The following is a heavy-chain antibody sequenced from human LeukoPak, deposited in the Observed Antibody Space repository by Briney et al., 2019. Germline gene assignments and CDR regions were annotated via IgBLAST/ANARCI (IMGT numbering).Heavy chain of an antibody. Sequence: ASVKVSCKASGYTFTDYAMHWVRQAPGQRLEWMGWINAGNGNTKYSQKFQGRVTITRDTSASTAYMELSSLRSEDTAVYYCARGFGYYGSGSPSPDFDYWGQGTLVTVSS. CDR2: INAGNGNT. J-gene: IGHJ4*02. CDR1: GYTFTDYA. D-gene: IGHD3-10*01. V-gene: IGHV1-3*01. CDR3: ARGFGYYGSGSPSPDFDY.